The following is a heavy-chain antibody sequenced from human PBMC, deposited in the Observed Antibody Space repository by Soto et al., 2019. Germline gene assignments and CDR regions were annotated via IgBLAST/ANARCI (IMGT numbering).Heavy chain of an antibody. J-gene: IGHJ1*01. D-gene: IGHD4-17*01. V-gene: IGHV3-53*01. CDR1: GFTVSSNY. CDR3: ARDGAMTTYFEYFQH. Sequence: EVQLVESGGGLIQPGGSLRLSCAASGFTVSSNYMSWVRQAPGKGLEWVSTIYSGGRTFYADSVKGRFTISRDNSKNTLYLEMNSLRAEDTAVYYCARDGAMTTYFEYFQHWGKGTLVTVSS. CDR2: IYSGGRT.